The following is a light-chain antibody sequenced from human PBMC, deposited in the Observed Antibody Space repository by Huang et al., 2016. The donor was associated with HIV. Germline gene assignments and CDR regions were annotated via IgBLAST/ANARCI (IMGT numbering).Light chain of an antibody. CDR3: QQYGSSPPIT. V-gene: IGKV3-20*01. J-gene: IGKJ5*01. Sequence: EIVMTQSPGTLSLSPGERATLSCRASQSVTSNYLAWYQQKPGQAHRLLIYGASSRATGISDKFRCRGSGTDFTLTISRLEPEDFAVYYCQQYGSSPPITFGQGTRLEIK. CDR1: QSVTSNY. CDR2: GAS.